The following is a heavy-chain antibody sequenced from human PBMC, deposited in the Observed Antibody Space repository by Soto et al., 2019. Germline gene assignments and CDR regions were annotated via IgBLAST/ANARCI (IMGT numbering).Heavy chain of an antibody. CDR3: AAFLTTVTSYYGMDV. CDR1: GFTFTSSA. Sequence: SVKVSCKASGFTFTSSAVQWVRQARGQRLEWIGWIVVGSGNTNYAQKFQERVTITRDMSTSTAYMELSSLRSEDTAVYYCAAFLTTVTSYYGMDVWGQGTTVTVSS. CDR2: IVVGSGNT. J-gene: IGHJ6*02. D-gene: IGHD4-4*01. V-gene: IGHV1-58*01.